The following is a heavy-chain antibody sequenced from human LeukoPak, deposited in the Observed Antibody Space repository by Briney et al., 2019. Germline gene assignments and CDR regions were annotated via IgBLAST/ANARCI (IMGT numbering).Heavy chain of an antibody. CDR2: IYFTGST. CDR3: ARGLYSSTWFNWLDP. CDR1: NDSITSGGYY. J-gene: IGHJ5*02. D-gene: IGHD6-13*01. V-gene: IGHV4-31*03. Sequence: SETLSLTCSVSNDSITSGGYYWTWIRQTPGKGLAWLGYIYFTGSTSYNPSLKSRITISLDTPKNQFSLNLSSLDAADTAVYFCARGLYSSTWFNWLDPWGPGILVTVSS.